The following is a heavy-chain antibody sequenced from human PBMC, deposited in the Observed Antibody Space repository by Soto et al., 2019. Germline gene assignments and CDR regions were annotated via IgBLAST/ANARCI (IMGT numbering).Heavy chain of an antibody. CDR1: GGSISSSSYY. CDR3: ARHIDGYNSLRAFDI. V-gene: IGHV4-39*01. Sequence: SETLSLTCTVSGGSISSSSYYWGWIRQPPGKGLEWIGSIYYSGSTYYNPPPKSHVTKSVDTHQNQASLKMTHVNAAEKNMYYCARHIDGYNSLRAFDIWGQGTMVA. CDR2: IYYSGST. D-gene: IGHD5-12*01. J-gene: IGHJ3*02.